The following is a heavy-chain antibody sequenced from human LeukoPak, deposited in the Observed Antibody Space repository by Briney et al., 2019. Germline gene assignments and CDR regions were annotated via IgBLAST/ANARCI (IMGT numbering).Heavy chain of an antibody. Sequence: ASVKVSCKASGYTFTGYYMHWVRQAPGQGLKWMGWMNPKSGVTNYAQKFQGRVTMTRDTSISTAYMELSRLRSDDTAVYYCARGGYSGYDFFDYWGQGTLVTVSS. CDR2: MNPKSGVT. J-gene: IGHJ4*02. CDR3: ARGGYSGYDFFDY. CDR1: GYTFTGYY. V-gene: IGHV1-2*02. D-gene: IGHD5-12*01.